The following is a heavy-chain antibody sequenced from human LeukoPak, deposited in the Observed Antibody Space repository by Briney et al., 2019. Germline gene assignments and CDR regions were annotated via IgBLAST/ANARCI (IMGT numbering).Heavy chain of an antibody. V-gene: IGHV3-49*03. Sequence: PGRSLRLSCTTSGFSFGDFAMSWFRQAPGKGLERVGFIGSKAYGGTSDFAASVRGRFTISRDDSNSIAFLHMNSLEIEDTAVYYCTRAFLALRTADNWGQGTLVTVSS. CDR1: GFSFGDFA. CDR2: IGSKAYGGTS. CDR3: TRAFLALRTADN. D-gene: IGHD3-3*02. J-gene: IGHJ4*02.